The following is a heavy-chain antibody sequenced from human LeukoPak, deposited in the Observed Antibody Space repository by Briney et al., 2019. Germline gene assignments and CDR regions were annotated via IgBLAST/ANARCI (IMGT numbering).Heavy chain of an antibody. CDR3: ARHLRTYDSSGYYYFQPYYFDY. D-gene: IGHD3-22*01. CDR1: GGSFSGYY. CDR2: IYYSGST. V-gene: IGHV4-34*01. Sequence: SETLSLTCAVYGGSFSGYYWSWIRQPPGKGLEWIGSIYYSGSTYYNPSLKSRVTISVDTSKNQFSLKLSSVTAADTAVYYCARHLRTYDSSGYYYFQPYYFDYWGQGTLVTVSP. J-gene: IGHJ4*02.